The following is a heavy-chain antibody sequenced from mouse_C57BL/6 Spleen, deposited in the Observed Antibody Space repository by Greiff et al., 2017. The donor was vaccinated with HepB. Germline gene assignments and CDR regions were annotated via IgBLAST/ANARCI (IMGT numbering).Heavy chain of an antibody. V-gene: IGHV1-47*01. CDR2: FHPYNDDT. CDR3: ARAYYDYGGYYAMDY. CDR1: GYTFTTYP. D-gene: IGHD2-4*01. Sequence: QVQLQQSGAELVKPGASVKMSCKASGYTFTTYPIEWMKQNHGKSLEWIGNFHPYNDDTKYNEKFKGKATLTVEKSSSTVYLELSRITSDDSAVYYGARAYYDYGGYYAMDYWGQGTSVTVSS. J-gene: IGHJ4*01.